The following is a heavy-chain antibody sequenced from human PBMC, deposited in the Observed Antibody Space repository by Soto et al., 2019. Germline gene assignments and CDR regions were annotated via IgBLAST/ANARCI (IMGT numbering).Heavy chain of an antibody. J-gene: IGHJ2*01. CDR1: GGSFSGYH. Sequence: QVQLQQWGAGPLRPLETLSLTCGVSGGSFSGYHLSWIRHSQGKGLEWIGEINDRESINYNTSLKSQVSISVDTSKNYYSLNLRSVTAADTAVYFCARESHDILTGPPWVSYVDLWGRGTLVIVSS. D-gene: IGHD3-9*01. CDR2: INDRESI. V-gene: IGHV4-34*01. CDR3: ARESHDILTGPPWVSYVDL.